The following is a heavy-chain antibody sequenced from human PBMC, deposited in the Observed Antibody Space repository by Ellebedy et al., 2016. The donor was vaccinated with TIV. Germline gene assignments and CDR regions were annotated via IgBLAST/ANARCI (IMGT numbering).Heavy chain of an antibody. J-gene: IGHJ6*02. Sequence: SETLSLXXTVSGGSVSSGSYYWSWIRQPPGKGLEWIGYIYYSGSTNYNPSLKSRVTISVDTSKNQFSLKLSSVTAADTAVYYCARDSSGYYTSRGMDVWGQGTTVTVSS. CDR2: IYYSGST. CDR1: GGSVSSGSYY. D-gene: IGHD3-22*01. CDR3: ARDSSGYYTSRGMDV. V-gene: IGHV4-61*01.